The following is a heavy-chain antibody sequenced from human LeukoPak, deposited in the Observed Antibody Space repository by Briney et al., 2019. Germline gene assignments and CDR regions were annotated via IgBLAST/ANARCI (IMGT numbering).Heavy chain of an antibody. V-gene: IGHV4-39*01. CDR3: ASLVVPAALPTYHFDY. Sequence: SQTLSLTCIVSGGSISSSSYYWGWIRQPPGKGLEWIGSIYYSGSTYYNPSLKSRVTISVDTSKNQFSLKLSSVTAADTAVYYCASLVVPAALPTYHFDYWGQGTLVTVSS. J-gene: IGHJ4*02. CDR2: IYYSGST. D-gene: IGHD2-2*02. CDR1: GGSISSSSYY.